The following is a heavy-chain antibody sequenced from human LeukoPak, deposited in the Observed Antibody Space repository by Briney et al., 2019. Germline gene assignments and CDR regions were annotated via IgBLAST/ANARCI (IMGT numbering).Heavy chain of an antibody. V-gene: IGHV3-74*01. CDR3: GRGIGWLDY. CDR1: ASTVSIYG. D-gene: IGHD2-15*01. J-gene: IGHJ4*02. CDR2: TNSDGKTT. Sequence: GPSPTPACAPSASTVSIYGVHWVRQPPGKGLVWVSRTNSDGKTTRYPDSAKGRFTISRDNAKNTLYLQMNSLRAEDTAVYYCGRGIGWLDYWGQGSLVTVSS.